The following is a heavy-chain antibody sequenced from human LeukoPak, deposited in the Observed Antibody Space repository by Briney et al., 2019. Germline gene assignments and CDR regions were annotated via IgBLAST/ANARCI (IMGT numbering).Heavy chain of an antibody. D-gene: IGHD5-12*01. CDR1: GFTFSSYG. CDR2: ISDSGVGT. J-gene: IGHJ4*02. CDR3: ARIRYSGYVDFDC. Sequence: PGGSLRLSCAASGFTFSSYGMNWVRQAPGKGLEWVSGISDSGVGTKHTDSVKGRFTISRDNAKNTLYLQMNSLRAEDTAVYYCARIRYSGYVDFDCWGQGTLVTVSS. V-gene: IGHV3-23*01.